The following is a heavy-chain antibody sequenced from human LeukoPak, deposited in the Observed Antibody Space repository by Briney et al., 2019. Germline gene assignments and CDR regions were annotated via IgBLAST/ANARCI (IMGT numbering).Heavy chain of an antibody. CDR3: ARGGRLLGKFDY. Sequence: SETLSLTCTVSGGSISSRSHSWGWIRQPPGKGLEWIGSLYYSGSTNYNPSLKSRGTISVDTSKNQFSLDLYSVTAADTAVYFCARGGRLLGKFDYWGQGTLVTVSS. V-gene: IGHV4-39*07. J-gene: IGHJ4*02. D-gene: IGHD3-22*01. CDR2: LYYSGST. CDR1: GGSISSRSHS.